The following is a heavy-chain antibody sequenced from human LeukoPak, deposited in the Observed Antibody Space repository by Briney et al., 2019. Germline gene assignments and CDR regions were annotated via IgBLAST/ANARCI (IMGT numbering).Heavy chain of an antibody. D-gene: IGHD3-10*01. CDR1: GYTFTSYY. Sequence: ASVKVSCKASGYTFTSYYMHWVRQAPGQGLEWMGIINPSGGSTSYAQKFQGRVTMTRDMSTSTVYMELSSLRSEDTAVYYCARVPTYYYGSGSYYTLVDDAFDIWGQGTMVTASS. V-gene: IGHV1-46*01. CDR2: INPSGGST. J-gene: IGHJ3*02. CDR3: ARVPTYYYGSGSYYTLVDDAFDI.